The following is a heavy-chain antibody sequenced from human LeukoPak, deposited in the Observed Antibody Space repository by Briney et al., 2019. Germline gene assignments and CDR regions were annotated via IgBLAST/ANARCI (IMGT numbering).Heavy chain of an antibody. J-gene: IGHJ2*01. V-gene: IGHV4-59*01. D-gene: IGHD2-15*01. Sequence: SETLSLTCTVSGGSISSYYRSWIPQPPGKGLEWMGYIYYSGSTNYNPSLKSRVTISVDTSKNPFSLTLSSVTAAHTAVYYCARDHPQYCIGGSCIDLWGGGTLVTVSS. CDR2: IYYSGST. CDR3: ARDHPQYCIGGSCIDL. CDR1: GGSISSYY.